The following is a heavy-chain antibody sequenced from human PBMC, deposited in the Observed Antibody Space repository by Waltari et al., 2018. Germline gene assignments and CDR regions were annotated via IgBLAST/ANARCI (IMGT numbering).Heavy chain of an antibody. CDR3: ARDLGSDYGNRDY. J-gene: IGHJ4*02. V-gene: IGHV1-2*06. Sequence: QVPLVQSGAEVKKPGASVKVSCKASGYTFTGYYIQWVRRAPGQGLGWMGRSNPKRGDTNYAQKFQGRGTLTRDTSSNTAYMELRSLKSDDTAVYYCARDLGSDYGNRDYWGQGTLVTVPS. CDR2: SNPKRGDT. D-gene: IGHD4-17*01. CDR1: GYTFTGYY.